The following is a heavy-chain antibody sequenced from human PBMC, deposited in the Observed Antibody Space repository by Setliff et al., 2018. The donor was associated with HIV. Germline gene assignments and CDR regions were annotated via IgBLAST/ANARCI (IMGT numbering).Heavy chain of an antibody. CDR2: IYTSGST. J-gene: IGHJ6*03. CDR1: GASISSYY. D-gene: IGHD6-13*01. Sequence: SETLSLTCTASGASISSYYWSWIRQPAGKGLEWIGRIYTSGSTNYNPSLKSRVTMSVDTSKNQFSLKLSSVTAADTAVYYCARGIAAAGIYYYYYMDVWGKGTTVTVSS. CDR3: ARGIAAAGIYYYYYMDV. V-gene: IGHV4-4*07.